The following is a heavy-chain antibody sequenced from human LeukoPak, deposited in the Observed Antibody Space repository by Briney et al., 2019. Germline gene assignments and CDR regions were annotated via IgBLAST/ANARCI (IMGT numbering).Heavy chain of an antibody. CDR2: IYNSGST. J-gene: IGHJ4*02. V-gene: IGHV4-61*01. CDR3: ARGSTLRLGDPSLYRDFDY. Sequence: PSETLSLTCTVSGGSISSSSYYWSWIRQPPGKGLDWIGYIYNSGSTNYNPSLKSRVNISLDTSKNQLSLNLGSVTAADTAVYYCARGSTLRLGDPSLYRDFDYWGQGTLVTVSS. D-gene: IGHD3-16*02. CDR1: GGSISSSSYY.